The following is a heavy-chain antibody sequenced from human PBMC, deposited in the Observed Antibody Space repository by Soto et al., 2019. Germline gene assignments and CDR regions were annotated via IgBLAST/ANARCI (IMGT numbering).Heavy chain of an antibody. CDR3: ASPGYGSGSYYAFDI. Sequence: GESLKISCAASGFTVSSNYMSWVRQAPGKGLEWVSVIYSGGSTYYADSVKGRFTISRHNSNDTLYLQMNSLRAEDTAVYYCASPGYGSGSYYAFDIWGQGTMVTVSS. D-gene: IGHD3-10*01. V-gene: IGHV3-53*04. J-gene: IGHJ3*02. CDR2: IYSGGST. CDR1: GFTVSSNY.